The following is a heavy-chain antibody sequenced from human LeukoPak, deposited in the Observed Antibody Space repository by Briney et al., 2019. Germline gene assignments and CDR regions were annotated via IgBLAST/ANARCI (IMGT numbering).Heavy chain of an antibody. V-gene: IGHV4-31*03. Sequence: PSETLSLSCTVSGDAISSGGFYWSWIRQHPGKGLEWIGYIHYSGYTFYNPSLKSRVIISVDMPKNQLSLKLSSVTAADTAVYYCAREEYCGGDCYSEAIDYWGQGTLVTVSS. CDR2: IHYSGYT. CDR3: AREEYCGGDCYSEAIDY. J-gene: IGHJ4*02. D-gene: IGHD2-21*02. CDR1: GDAISSGGFY.